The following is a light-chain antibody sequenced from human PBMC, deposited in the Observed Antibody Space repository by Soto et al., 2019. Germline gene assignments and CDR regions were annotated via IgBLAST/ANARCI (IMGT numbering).Light chain of an antibody. V-gene: IGKV1-27*01. CDR1: QGISNY. CDR2: GAS. CDR3: QKHNGAPFT. Sequence: DFQMTQSPSSLSASVGDRVTITCRASQGISNYLAWYQQKPGKVPKLLIYGASTLQSGVPSRFSGSGSGTEFTLTISNLQPEDVATYYCQKHNGAPFTFGPGTKVDIK. J-gene: IGKJ3*01.